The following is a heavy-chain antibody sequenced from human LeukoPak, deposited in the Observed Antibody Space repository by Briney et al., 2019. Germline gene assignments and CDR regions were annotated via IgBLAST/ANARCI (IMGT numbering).Heavy chain of an antibody. J-gene: IGHJ4*02. V-gene: IGHV3-23*01. Sequence: GALRLSCAASGFTFTSYSMNWVRQAPGKGLEWVSTISGGGGSTYYADSVKGRFTISRDYSKNTLYLQVNSLRAEDTAVYYCAKGGKWDVTPFDYWGQGTLVTVSS. CDR3: AKGGKWDVTPFDY. CDR1: GFTFTSYS. D-gene: IGHD1-26*01. CDR2: ISGGGGST.